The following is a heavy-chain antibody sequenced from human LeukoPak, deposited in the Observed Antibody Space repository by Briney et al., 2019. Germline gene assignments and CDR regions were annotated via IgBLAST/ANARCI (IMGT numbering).Heavy chain of an antibody. CDR1: GGSISSYF. V-gene: IGHV4-4*07. CDR2: FYTSVSY. CDR3: ARDATMVRGVITHMDV. Sequence: SETLSLTCTVSGGSISSYFWTWIRQPAGKGLEWIGRFYTSVSYNYNPSLKGRVTMSVDTSKNQFSLKLSSVTAADTAVYYCARDATMVRGVITHMDVWGKGTTVTISS. J-gene: IGHJ6*03. D-gene: IGHD3-10*01.